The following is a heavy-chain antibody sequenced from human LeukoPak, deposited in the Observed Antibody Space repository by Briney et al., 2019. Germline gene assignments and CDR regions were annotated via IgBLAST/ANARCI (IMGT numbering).Heavy chain of an antibody. CDR1: GFTFDDYG. J-gene: IGHJ4*02. Sequence: GGSLRLSCAASGFTFDDYGMSWVRQAPGKGLEWVSGINWNGGSTGYADSVKGRFTISADNAKNSLYLQMNSLRAEDTALYYCARGGGDVDTAIPPYFDYWGQGTLVTVSS. CDR2: INWNGGST. V-gene: IGHV3-20*04. CDR3: ARGGGDVDTAIPPYFDY. D-gene: IGHD5-18*01.